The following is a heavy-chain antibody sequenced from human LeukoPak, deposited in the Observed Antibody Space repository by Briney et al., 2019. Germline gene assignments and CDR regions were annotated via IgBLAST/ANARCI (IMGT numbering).Heavy chain of an antibody. CDR1: GGSISSSSYY. Sequence: KASETLSLTCTVSGGSISSSSYYWGWIRQPPGKGLEWIGSIYYSGSTYYNPSLKSRVTISVDTSKNQFSLKLSSVTAADTAVCYCARRGRNFWSGYPTYYFDYWGQGTLVTVSS. J-gene: IGHJ4*02. CDR2: IYYSGST. V-gene: IGHV4-39*01. CDR3: ARRGRNFWSGYPTYYFDY. D-gene: IGHD3-3*01.